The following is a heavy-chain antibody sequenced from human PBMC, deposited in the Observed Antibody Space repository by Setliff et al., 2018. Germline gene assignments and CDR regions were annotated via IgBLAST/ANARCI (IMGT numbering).Heavy chain of an antibody. CDR3: LRLVRYCTTTSSQRLSGDEY. Sequence: GASVKVSCKASGYTLSNSILSWVRQAPGQGLEWVGWISAYNGKTYFAQKFQDRITLTTDTSTNTGYLELRGLRSDDTAVYYCLRLVRYCTTTSSQRLSGDEYWGQGTVVTVSS. J-gene: IGHJ4*02. V-gene: IGHV1-18*01. D-gene: IGHD2-2*01. CDR2: ISAYNGKT. CDR1: GYTLSNSI.